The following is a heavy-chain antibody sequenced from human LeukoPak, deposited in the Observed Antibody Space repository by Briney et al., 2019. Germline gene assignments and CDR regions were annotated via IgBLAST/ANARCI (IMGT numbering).Heavy chain of an antibody. V-gene: IGHV4-59*01. Sequence: SETLSLTCTVSGGSISSYYWSWIRQPPGKGLEWIGYIYYSGSTNYNPSLKSRVTISVDTSKNQFSLKLSSVTAAGTAVYYCARVLYYGSGSYYKAYFDYWGQGTLVTVSS. CDR3: ARVLYYGSGSYYKAYFDY. CDR1: GGSISSYY. J-gene: IGHJ4*02. CDR2: IYYSGST. D-gene: IGHD3-10*01.